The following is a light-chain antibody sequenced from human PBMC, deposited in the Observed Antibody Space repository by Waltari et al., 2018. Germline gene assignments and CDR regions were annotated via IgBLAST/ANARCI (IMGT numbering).Light chain of an antibody. CDR2: YNPDPGK. CDR3: MFWPNNVWV. J-gene: IGLJ3*02. Sequence: QPVLTQPPSSSASPGESARLPCTLPRDTNVGAFHISWSPQKPGSPPRFLLFYNPDPGKAQGSEVPSRFSGSKDASANAGILLISGLQSEDEADYYCMFWPNNVWVFGGGTKLTVL. V-gene: IGLV5-37*01. CDR1: RDTNVGAFH.